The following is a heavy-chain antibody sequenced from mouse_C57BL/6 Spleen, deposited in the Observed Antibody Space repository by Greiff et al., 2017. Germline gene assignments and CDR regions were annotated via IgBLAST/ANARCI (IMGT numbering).Heavy chain of an antibody. V-gene: IGHV1-64*01. CDR2: IHPNSGST. J-gene: IGHJ3*01. D-gene: IGHD2-4*01. Sequence: QVQLQQPGAELVKPGASVKLSCKASGYTFTSYWMHWVKQRPGQGLEWIGMIHPNSGSTNYNEKFKSKATLTVDKSSSTAYMQLSSLTSDDSAVYYCARGSYYDYDVTYWGQGTLVTVSA. CDR1: GYTFTSYW. CDR3: ARGSYYDYDVTY.